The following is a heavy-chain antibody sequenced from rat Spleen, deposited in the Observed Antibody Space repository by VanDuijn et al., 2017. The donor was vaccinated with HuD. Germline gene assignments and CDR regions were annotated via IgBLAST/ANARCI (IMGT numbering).Heavy chain of an antibody. CDR1: GFSLSSYG. J-gene: IGHJ2*01. CDR3: TRHATTGIRLFDY. D-gene: IGHD1-4*01. V-gene: IGHV2-13*01. Sequence: QVQLKESGPGLVQPSQTLSLTCTVSGFSLSSYGVIWVRQPPGKGLEWMGVIWGNGNTNYNSAIKSRLSISRDTSKRQVFLRMNSLETEDTGIYFCTRHATTGIRLFDYWGQGVMVTVSS. CDR2: IWGNGNT.